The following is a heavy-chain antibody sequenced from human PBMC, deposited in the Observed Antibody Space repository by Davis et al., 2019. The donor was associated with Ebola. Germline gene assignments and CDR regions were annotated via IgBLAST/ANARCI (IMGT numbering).Heavy chain of an antibody. V-gene: IGHV3-72*01. CDR2: SRNKANSYTT. CDR1: GFTFSDHY. D-gene: IGHD2-21*01. J-gene: IGHJ4*02. CDR3: ARSLRTREFDS. Sequence: GESLKISCAASGFTFSDHYMDWVRQTQGKGLEWVARSRNKANSYTTEYAASVKGRFTISRDDSENSLSLQMNSLKTEDTAVYYCARSLRTREFDSWGQGTLVTVSS.